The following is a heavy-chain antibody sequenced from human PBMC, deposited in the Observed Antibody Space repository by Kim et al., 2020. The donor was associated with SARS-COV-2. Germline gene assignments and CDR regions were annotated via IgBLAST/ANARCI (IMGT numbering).Heavy chain of an antibody. D-gene: IGHD2-21*01. CDR3: ARTRSMDCGGTNY. CDR1: GFTFSSSA. CDR2: ITYDGSNN. J-gene: IGHJ4*02. Sequence: GGSLRLSCAASGFTFSSSAMHWVRQAPGKGLEWVAVITYDGSNNYYAYAVKGQFTISIDNYKNTQTLHMHSLSAEATAVYYCARTRSMDCGGTNYCCQ. V-gene: IGHV3-30*04.